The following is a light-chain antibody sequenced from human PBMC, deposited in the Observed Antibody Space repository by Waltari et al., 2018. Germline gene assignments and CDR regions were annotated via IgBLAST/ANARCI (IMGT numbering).Light chain of an antibody. CDR3: CTYAGSSTYA. V-gene: IGLV2-23*02. J-gene: IGLJ1*01. CDR2: EVT. CDR1: SSDIGSYNL. Sequence: QSALTQPASVSGSPGQSITISCPGTSSDIGSYNLVSWYQQHPGKAPKLIIYEVTQRPSGVSNRFSGSKSGNTASLTISGLQAEDEADYHCCTYAGSSTYAFGTGTTVSVL.